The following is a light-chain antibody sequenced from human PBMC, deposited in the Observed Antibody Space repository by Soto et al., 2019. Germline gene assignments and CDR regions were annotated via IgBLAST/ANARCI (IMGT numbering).Light chain of an antibody. CDR2: SNN. CDR3: ASWDDSLNGFVA. Sequence: HSALTQPPSASGTPGQRVTIPCSGSSANIGRNIVNWYQHLPGTAPKLLIYSNNQRPSGVPDRFSGSRSGSSASLAISGLQSEDEADYYCASWDDSLNGFVAFGGGTQLTVL. CDR1: SANIGRNI. V-gene: IGLV1-44*01. J-gene: IGLJ2*01.